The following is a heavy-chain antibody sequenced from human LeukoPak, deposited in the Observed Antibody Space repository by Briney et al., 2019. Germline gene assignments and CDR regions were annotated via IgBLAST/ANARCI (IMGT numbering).Heavy chain of an antibody. J-gene: IGHJ4*02. CDR3: VRDFNWAFDY. V-gene: IGHV6-1*01. CDR2: TRYRSTWNT. Sequence: SQTLSLTCVHSVDSLSSKSVSWKWVRQSPSRGLEYLGRTRYRSTWNTFYSLSVQGRITINVDTSRNHVSLRLDSVTPEDTAHYYCVRDFNWAFDYWGQGTLVTVSS. CDR1: VDSLSSKSVS. D-gene: IGHD7-27*01.